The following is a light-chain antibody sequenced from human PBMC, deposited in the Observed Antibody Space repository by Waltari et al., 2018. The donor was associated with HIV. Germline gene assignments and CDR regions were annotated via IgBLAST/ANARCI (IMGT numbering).Light chain of an antibody. CDR2: SNE. CDR3: VAWDDSLRGVL. CDR1: TSNIGSNY. Sequence: SVLTQPPSASGTPGQRVTISCSGSTSNIGSNYVFWYQHLPGTAPKLLIHSNEQRPSGVPDRFSGSTSGTSASLASSGLRSEDEADYYCVAWDDSLRGVLFGGGTKVAVL. J-gene: IGLJ2*01. V-gene: IGLV1-47*02.